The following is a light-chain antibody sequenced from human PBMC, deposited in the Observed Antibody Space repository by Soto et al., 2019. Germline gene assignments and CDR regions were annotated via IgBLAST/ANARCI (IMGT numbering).Light chain of an antibody. CDR2: GAF. CDR3: QQYNDWPLT. CDR1: QSVSSN. Sequence: EIVMTQSPVTLSVSPGERVTLSCRASQSVSSNLAWYQQKPGQAPSLLIYGAFTRATGIPARFSGTGSGTELTITISSLQSEDFELYYCQQYNDWPLTFGQGTKVDIK. V-gene: IGKV3-15*01. J-gene: IGKJ1*01.